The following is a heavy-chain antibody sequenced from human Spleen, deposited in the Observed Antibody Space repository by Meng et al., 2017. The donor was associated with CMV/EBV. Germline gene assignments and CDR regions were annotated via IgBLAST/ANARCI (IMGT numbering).Heavy chain of an antibody. CDR3: GRDALTGDLPRTIFGVFVIRHFDC. CDR2: IRTQANNYAT. J-gene: IGHJ4*02. Sequence: GSLRLSCAASGVTFRGSAIHWVRQASGKGLEWVGRIRTQANNYATAYAASVKGRFTISRDDSKNTAYLQMNSLKSEDTAVYYCGRDALTGDLPRTIFGVFVIRHFDCWGQGTLVTVSS. V-gene: IGHV3-73*01. CDR1: GVTFRGSA. D-gene: IGHD3-3*01.